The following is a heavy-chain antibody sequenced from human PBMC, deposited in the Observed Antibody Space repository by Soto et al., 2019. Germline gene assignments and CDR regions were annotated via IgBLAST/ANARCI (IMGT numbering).Heavy chain of an antibody. CDR3: ARVGVVAAHPEVYYFDY. V-gene: IGHV1-69*12. CDR2: IIPIFGTA. D-gene: IGHD2-15*01. Sequence: QVQLVQSGAEVKKPGSSVKVSCKASGGTFSSYAISWVRQAPGQGLEWMGGIIPIFGTANYAQKFQGRVTITADESTSTAYMELSSLRSEDTAVYYCARVGVVAAHPEVYYFDYWGQGTLVTVSS. J-gene: IGHJ4*02. CDR1: GGTFSSYA.